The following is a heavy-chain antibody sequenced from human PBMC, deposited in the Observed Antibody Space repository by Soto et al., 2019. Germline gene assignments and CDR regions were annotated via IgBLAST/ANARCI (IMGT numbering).Heavy chain of an antibody. D-gene: IGHD2-2*01. CDR1: GYTFTDYY. Sequence: QEQLVQSGAEVKKPGASLKVSCKASGYTFTDYYIHWVRQAPGQGLEWVGWINPDSGGTNLAQRFQRRVTMTSDTSINTAYMELSSLRSDDTAVYYCAIRTGQLAIISEFDGDWFFEVWGRGTLVTVSS. CDR3: AIRTGQLAIISEFDGDWFFEV. CDR2: INPDSGGT. V-gene: IGHV1-2*02. J-gene: IGHJ2*01.